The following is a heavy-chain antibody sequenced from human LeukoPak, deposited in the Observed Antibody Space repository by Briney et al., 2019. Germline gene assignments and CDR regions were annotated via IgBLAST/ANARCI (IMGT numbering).Heavy chain of an antibody. CDR2: INHSGST. CDR3: ARGLSAIVY. CDR1: GGSFSGYY. V-gene: IGHV4-34*01. J-gene: IGHJ4*02. D-gene: IGHD2-15*01. Sequence: SETLSLTCAVYGGSFSGYYWSWIRQPPGKGLEWVGEINHSGSTNYNPSLKSRVIISVDTSKNQFSLKLSSVTAADTAVYYCARGLSAIVYWGQGTLVTVSS.